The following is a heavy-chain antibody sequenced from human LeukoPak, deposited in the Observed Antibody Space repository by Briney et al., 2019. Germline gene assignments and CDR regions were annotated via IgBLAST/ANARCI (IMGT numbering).Heavy chain of an antibody. J-gene: IGHJ4*02. Sequence: GASVKVSCKASGYTFTSYGISWVRQAPGQGLEWMGWISAYNGNTNYAQKLQGRVTMTTDTSTSTAYMELRSLRSDDTAVYYCARDLNPLTMIVVAQPWDYWGQGTLVTVSS. CDR3: ARDLNPLTMIVVAQPWDY. D-gene: IGHD3-22*01. V-gene: IGHV1-18*01. CDR2: ISAYNGNT. CDR1: GYTFTSYG.